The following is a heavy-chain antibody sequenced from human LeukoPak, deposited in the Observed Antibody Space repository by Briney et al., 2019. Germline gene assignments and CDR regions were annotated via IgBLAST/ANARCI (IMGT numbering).Heavy chain of an antibody. D-gene: IGHD6-19*01. CDR1: GGSVSSYY. J-gene: IGHJ6*03. CDR2: VFVTGSP. CDR3: VRDYSSGWPMTYYNPYIDL. Sequence: PSETLSLTCTVYGGSVSSYYWSWIRQPAGKRLEWIGRVFVTGSPNYNPSLKSRATISLDASKNQLALRLSSVTAADTAVYYCVRDYSSGWPMTYYNPYIDLWGKGTTFTVS. V-gene: IGHV4-4*07.